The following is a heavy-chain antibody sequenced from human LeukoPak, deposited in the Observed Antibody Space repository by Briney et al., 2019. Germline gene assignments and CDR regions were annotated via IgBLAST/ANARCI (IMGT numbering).Heavy chain of an antibody. CDR2: FYNSGSS. CDR1: GGSISDYY. J-gene: IGHJ4*02. CDR3: TRGAGWLIDY. V-gene: IGHV4-59*01. Sequence: SETLSLTCTVSGGSISDYYRGWIRQPPGKGLEWIGYFYNSGSSTYNPSLKSRVTISVDTSKEQFSLKVNSVTAADTAVYYCTRGAGWLIDYWGQGTLVTVSS. D-gene: IGHD3-16*01.